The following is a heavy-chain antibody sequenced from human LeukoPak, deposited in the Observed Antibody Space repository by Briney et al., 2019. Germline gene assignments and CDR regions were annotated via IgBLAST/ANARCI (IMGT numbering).Heavy chain of an antibody. CDR1: GYTFTNHY. D-gene: IGHD3-3*01. CDR2: IIPIFGTA. CDR3: ASSSITIFGVVIYGGFDY. J-gene: IGHJ4*02. Sequence: ASVKVSCKTSGYTFTNHYLHWVRQAPGQGLEWMGRIIPIFGTANYAQKFQGRVTITTDESTSTAYMELSSLRSEDTAVYYCASSSITIFGVVIYGGFDYWGQGTLVTVSS. V-gene: IGHV1-69*05.